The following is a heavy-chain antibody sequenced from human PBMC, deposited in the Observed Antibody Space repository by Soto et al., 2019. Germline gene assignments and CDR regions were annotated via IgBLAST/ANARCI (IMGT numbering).Heavy chain of an antibody. D-gene: IGHD2-2*01. Sequence: PGGSLRLSCAASGFTFSTYWMHWVRQAPGKGLVWVSRIHSDGSSTNYADSVKGRFTISRDNAKNTLYLQMNGLRAEDTAVYYCARQVLYGFDIWGQGTMVPVSS. CDR3: ARQVLYGFDI. CDR2: IHSDGSST. V-gene: IGHV3-74*01. J-gene: IGHJ3*02. CDR1: GFTFSTYW.